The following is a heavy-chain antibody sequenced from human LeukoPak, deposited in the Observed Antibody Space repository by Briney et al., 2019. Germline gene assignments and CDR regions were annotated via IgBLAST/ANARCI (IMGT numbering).Heavy chain of an antibody. CDR3: ARRQGTTLSFDY. D-gene: IGHD1-1*01. CDR1: GYTFNTYG. CDR2: INAYNGNT. J-gene: IGHJ4*02. Sequence: GASVKVSCKASGYTFNTYGFSWVRQAPGQGLEWMGWINAYNGNTNYAQKLQGRVPMTTETSTSTAYMELRSLRSDDTAVYYCARRQGTTLSFDYWGQGTLVTVSS. V-gene: IGHV1-18*01.